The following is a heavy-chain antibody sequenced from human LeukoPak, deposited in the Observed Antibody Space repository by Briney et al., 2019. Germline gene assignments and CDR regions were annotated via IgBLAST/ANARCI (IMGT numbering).Heavy chain of an antibody. Sequence: SETLSLTCTVSGGSISSGSYYWSWIRQPAGKGLEWIGYIYYSGSTNYNPSLKSRVTISVDTSKNQFSLKLSSVTAADTAVYYCARGGNGVLLWFGELLSAPFDYWGQGTLVTVSS. J-gene: IGHJ4*02. CDR3: ARGGNGVLLWFGELLSAPFDY. CDR1: GGSISSGSYY. V-gene: IGHV4-61*10. D-gene: IGHD3-10*01. CDR2: IYYSGST.